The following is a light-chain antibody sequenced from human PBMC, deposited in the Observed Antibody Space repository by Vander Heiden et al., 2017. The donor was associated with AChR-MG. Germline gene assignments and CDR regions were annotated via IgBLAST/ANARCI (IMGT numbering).Light chain of an antibody. J-gene: IGLJ2*01. Sequence: QSVLTPPPSASGTPGPRVTLACSCSSSNLGTNFVYWYQQVPGTAPKLLILRNNQRLSGVPDRFSGSRSGTSDSLYISGLRSEEEAGYDCAACEDMLSGVVCGGGTKLTVL. V-gene: IGLV1-47*01. CDR1: SSNLGTNF. CDR3: AACEDMLSGVV. CDR2: RNN.